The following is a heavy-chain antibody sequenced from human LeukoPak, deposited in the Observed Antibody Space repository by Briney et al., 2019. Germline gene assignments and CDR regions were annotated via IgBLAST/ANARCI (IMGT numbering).Heavy chain of an antibody. CDR3: VLVGYSCGYYFDY. Sequence: GGSLRLSCAASGFTVSSNYMSWARQAPGKGLEWVSVIYSGGSTYYADSVKGRFTISRDNSKNTLYLQMNSLRAEDTAVYYCVLVGYSCGYYFDYWGQGTLVTVSS. V-gene: IGHV3-53*01. CDR2: IYSGGST. CDR1: GFTVSSNY. J-gene: IGHJ4*02. D-gene: IGHD5-18*01.